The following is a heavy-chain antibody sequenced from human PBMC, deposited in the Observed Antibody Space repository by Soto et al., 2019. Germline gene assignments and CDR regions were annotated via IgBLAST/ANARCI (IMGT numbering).Heavy chain of an antibody. CDR3: AKVSLFLEWLSGLYGMDV. CDR1: GFTFSSYA. CDR2: ISGSGGST. J-gene: IGHJ6*02. Sequence: EVQLLESGGGLVQPGGSLRLSCAASGFTFSSYAMSWVRQAPGKGLEWVSAISGSGGSTYYADSVKGRFTIARDNSKNTQYLQMNSLRAEDTAVYYCAKVSLFLEWLSGLYGMDVWGQGTTVTVSS. V-gene: IGHV3-23*01. D-gene: IGHD3-3*01.